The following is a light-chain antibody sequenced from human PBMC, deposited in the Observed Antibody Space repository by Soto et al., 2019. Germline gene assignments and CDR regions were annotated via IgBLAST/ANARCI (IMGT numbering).Light chain of an antibody. J-gene: IGKJ4*01. CDR2: AAS. Sequence: IQMIQSPSSLSASVGDRVTITCRASQSISSYVNWYQQKPGKAPKLLIYAASNLQSGVPSRFSGSGSGTDFTLTISSLQPEDFANYYCQQSYSTPRLFGGGTKVDIK. CDR3: QQSYSTPRL. CDR1: QSISSY. V-gene: IGKV1-39*01.